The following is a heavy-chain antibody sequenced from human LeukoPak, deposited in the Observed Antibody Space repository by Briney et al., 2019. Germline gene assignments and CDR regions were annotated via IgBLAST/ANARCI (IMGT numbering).Heavy chain of an antibody. D-gene: IGHD2-15*01. Sequence: ASVKVSCKASGYTFSNYGISWVRQAPGQGLEWMGWINTYTGNTSYAQKFQGRVTMTTDTSTRTAYMEVRSLRSDDTAAYYCARDVVASKSGYYFYFYLDVWGKGTTVTVSS. V-gene: IGHV1-18*01. J-gene: IGHJ6*03. CDR1: GYTFSNYG. CDR3: ARDVVASKSGYYFYFYLDV. CDR2: INTYTGNT.